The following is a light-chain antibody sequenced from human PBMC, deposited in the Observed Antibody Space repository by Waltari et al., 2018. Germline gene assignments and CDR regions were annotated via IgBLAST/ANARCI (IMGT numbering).Light chain of an antibody. CDR3: QEYGSSLWT. CDR1: QSISSSY. Sequence: EIVLTQSPGTLSLSPGERATLSCRPSQSISSSYLAWYQHQPGQAPSLLIYGASTRAIGIPDRFSGSGSGTDFTLTITRLEPEDFAVYYCQEYGSSLWTFGQGTKVDIK. V-gene: IGKV3-20*01. J-gene: IGKJ1*01. CDR2: GAS.